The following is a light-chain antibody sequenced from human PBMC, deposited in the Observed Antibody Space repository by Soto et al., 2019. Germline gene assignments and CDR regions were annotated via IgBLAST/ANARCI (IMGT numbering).Light chain of an antibody. V-gene: IGKV3-20*01. Sequence: EIVLTQSPGTLSLSPGERATLSCRASQSVSSNYLAWYQQKPGQAPRLLIYGASSRVTGIPDRFSGSGSGTDFTLTIRRLEPEDFAVYYCQQYGSSYPWTFGQGTKVDIK. CDR3: QQYGSSYPWT. CDR1: QSVSSNY. CDR2: GAS. J-gene: IGKJ1*01.